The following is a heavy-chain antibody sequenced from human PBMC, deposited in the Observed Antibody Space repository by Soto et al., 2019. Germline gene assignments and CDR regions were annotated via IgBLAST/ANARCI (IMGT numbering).Heavy chain of an antibody. CDR2: ISSDGIMK. Sequence: QVQLVESGGGVVQPGRSLRLSCAASGFSFSSYTMHWVRQAPGKGLEWVAVISSDGIMKYYADSVKGRFIISRDNSKNTLYVQINSLRPEDTAVYYCARASGYDVYLDYWGQGTLVTVSS. D-gene: IGHD5-12*01. CDR1: GFSFSSYT. V-gene: IGHV3-30-3*01. J-gene: IGHJ4*02. CDR3: ARASGYDVYLDY.